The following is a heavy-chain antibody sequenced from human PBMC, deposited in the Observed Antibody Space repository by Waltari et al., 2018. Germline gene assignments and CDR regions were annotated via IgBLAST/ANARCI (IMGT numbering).Heavy chain of an antibody. D-gene: IGHD2-2*01. V-gene: IGHV1-69*09. CDR1: RDPFRTYA. J-gene: IGHJ4*02. Sequence: QEQLVQSAAEVKKPGSSVKVPCKTSRDPFRTYAITWVRQATGQGLEWMGRIIPRLDISNYAQQFQGRITITADRSTSTAYMELSSLESEDTALYYCARESRSTAGTDYWGQGTLVTVSS. CDR3: ARESRSTAGTDY. CDR2: IIPRLDIS.